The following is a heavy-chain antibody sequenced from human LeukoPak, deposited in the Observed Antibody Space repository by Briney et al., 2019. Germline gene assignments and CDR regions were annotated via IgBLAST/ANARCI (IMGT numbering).Heavy chain of an antibody. CDR3: ARLGYSSGWYDFDTSYYYGMDV. D-gene: IGHD6-19*01. V-gene: IGHV3-7*01. CDR1: GFTFSSYW. J-gene: IGHJ6*02. Sequence: PGESLTLSCSASGFTFSSYWMSWLRQPPGKGREWVANINQYDSEKFYVVSVKGPFTIPRDNAKISLYLQMNSMRSEGTAVYYCARLGYSSGWYDFDTSYYYGMDVWGQGTTVTVSS. CDR2: INQYDSEK.